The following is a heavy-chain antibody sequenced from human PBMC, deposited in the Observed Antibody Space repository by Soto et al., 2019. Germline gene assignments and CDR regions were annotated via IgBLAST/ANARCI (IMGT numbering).Heavy chain of an antibody. CDR1: GYTFTSYG. Sequence: ASVKVSCKASGYTFTSYGISWVRQAPGQGLEWMGWISAYNGNTNYAQKLQGRVTMTTDTSTSTAYMELRSLSAEDTAVYYCASLFASTYSPRPFDFWGQGTQVTVSS. CDR3: ASLFASTYSPRPFDF. D-gene: IGHD2-15*01. J-gene: IGHJ4*02. V-gene: IGHV1-18*01. CDR2: ISAYNGNT.